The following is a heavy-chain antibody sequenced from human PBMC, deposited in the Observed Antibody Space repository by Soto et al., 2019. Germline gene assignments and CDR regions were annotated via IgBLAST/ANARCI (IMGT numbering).Heavy chain of an antibody. J-gene: IGHJ4*02. CDR3: VKDAPAVGYYGSGSYPPSYYFDY. D-gene: IGHD3-10*01. Sequence: GGSLRLSCAASGFTFSSYSMNWVRQAPGKGLEYVSAISSNGGSTYYADSVKGRFTISRDNSKNTLYLQMSSLRAEDTAVYYCVKDAPAVGYYGSGSYPPSYYFDYWGQGTLVTVSS. CDR1: GFTFSSYS. CDR2: ISSNGGST. V-gene: IGHV3-64D*06.